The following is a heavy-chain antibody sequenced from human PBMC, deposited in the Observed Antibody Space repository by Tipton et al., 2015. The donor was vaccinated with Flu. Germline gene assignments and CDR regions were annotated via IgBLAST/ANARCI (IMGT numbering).Heavy chain of an antibody. D-gene: IGHD4-17*01. CDR2: IYYSGST. CDR1: VGSISSSSYY. J-gene: IGHJ4*02. Sequence: TLSLTCTVSVGSISSSSYYWGWIRQPPGRGLECIGSIYYSGSTYYNPSPKSRVTISVDTSKNQFSLKLSSVTAADTAVYYCASTHAQITVTTLAFDYWGQGTLVTVSS. V-gene: IGHV4-39*07. CDR3: ASTHAQITVTTLAFDY.